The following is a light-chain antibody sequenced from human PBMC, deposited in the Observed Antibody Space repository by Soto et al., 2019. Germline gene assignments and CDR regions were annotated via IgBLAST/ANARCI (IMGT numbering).Light chain of an antibody. CDR2: DVT. Sequence: QSVLTQPASVSGSPGQSITISCTGTSSDVGGFNFVSWYQQHPGKAPKLIIFDVTHRPSGDSNRFSGSKSGNTASLTISGLQAEDEADYYCLSYSSSTSPYVLGTATKLTVL. CDR3: LSYSSSTSPYV. V-gene: IGLV2-14*01. J-gene: IGLJ1*01. CDR1: SSDVGGFNF.